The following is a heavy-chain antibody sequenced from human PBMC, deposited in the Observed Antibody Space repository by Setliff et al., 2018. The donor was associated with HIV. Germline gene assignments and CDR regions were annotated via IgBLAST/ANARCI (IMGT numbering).Heavy chain of an antibody. CDR1: GFTFSIYA. D-gene: IGHD3-22*01. Sequence: GESLKISCAASGFTFSIYAIHWVRQAPGKGLEWVAVISYDGSDKYYADSVKGRFTISRDNSKNTLYLQMNSLRTEDTAVYYCARGYCDTSGCLRGGDVSWGQGTLVTVSS. J-gene: IGHJ5*02. CDR2: ISYDGSDK. V-gene: IGHV3-30*04. CDR3: ARGYCDTSGCLRGGDVS.